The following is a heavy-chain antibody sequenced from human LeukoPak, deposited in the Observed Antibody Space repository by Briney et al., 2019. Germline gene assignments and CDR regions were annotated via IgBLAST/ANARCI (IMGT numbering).Heavy chain of an antibody. CDR1: GGSISSYY. CDR2: IYYSGST. Sequence: SETLSLTCTVSGGSISSYYWSWIRQPPGKGLEWIGHIYYSGSTNYNPSLKSRVTISVDTSKNQFSLKLSSVTAADTAVYYCARHAASGRYDHWGQGTLVTVSS. D-gene: IGHD1-26*01. V-gene: IGHV4-59*08. J-gene: IGHJ4*02. CDR3: ARHAASGRYDH.